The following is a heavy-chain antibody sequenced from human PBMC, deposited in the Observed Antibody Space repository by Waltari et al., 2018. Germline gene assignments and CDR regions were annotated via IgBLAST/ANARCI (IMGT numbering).Heavy chain of an antibody. V-gene: IGHV3-23*03. D-gene: IGHD2-21*02. CDR1: GFTFSSYA. Sequence: EVQLLESGGGLVQPGGSLRLSCAASGFTFSSYAMSWVRQAPGKGLEWVSVIYSGGSSTYYADSVKGRFTISRDNSKNTLYLQMNSLRAEDTAVYYCATRDYGGNSPGAFDIWGQGTMVTVSS. J-gene: IGHJ3*02. CDR2: IYSGGSST. CDR3: ATRDYGGNSPGAFDI.